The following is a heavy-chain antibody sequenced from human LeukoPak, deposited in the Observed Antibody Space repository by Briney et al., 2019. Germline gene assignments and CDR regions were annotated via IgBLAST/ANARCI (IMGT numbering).Heavy chain of an antibody. V-gene: IGHV4-30-2*01. CDR3: ASKAVTTGGAFDI. J-gene: IGHJ3*02. CDR2: IYHSGST. CDR1: GGSISSGGYY. Sequence: SETLSLTCTVSGGSISSGGYYWSWIRQPPGKGLEWIGYIYHSGSTYYNPSLKSRVTISVDRSKNQFSLKLSSVTAADTAVYYCASKAVTTGGAFDIWGQGTMVTVSS. D-gene: IGHD1-1*01.